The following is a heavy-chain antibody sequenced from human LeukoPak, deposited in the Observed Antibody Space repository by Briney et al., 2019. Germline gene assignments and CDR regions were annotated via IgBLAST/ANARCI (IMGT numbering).Heavy chain of an antibody. CDR2: IYYSGTT. CDR3: ARLRFDFWSGYTHPYFDY. J-gene: IGHJ4*02. V-gene: IGHV4-39*01. Sequence: SSETLSLTCTVSGGSISSSSYSWGWIRQPPGKGLEWIGSIYYSGTTYYNPSLKSRVTISVDTSKIQFSLKLSSVAATDTAMYFCARLRFDFWSGYTHPYFDYWGQGTLVTVSS. CDR1: GGSISSSSYS. D-gene: IGHD3-3*01.